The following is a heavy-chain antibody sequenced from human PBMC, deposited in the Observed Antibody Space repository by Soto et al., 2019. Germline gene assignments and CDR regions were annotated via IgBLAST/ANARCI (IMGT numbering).Heavy chain of an antibody. Sequence: SETLSLTCTVSGGSISSGGYYWSWIRQHPGKGLEWIGYIYYSGSTYYKTSLKSRVTISVDTSKNKFSLKLSYVTAADTAFYYCARGYCSSTSCYAEYFQHWGQGTLVTVSS. D-gene: IGHD2-2*01. CDR2: IYYSGST. V-gene: IGHV4-31*03. CDR1: GGSISSGGYY. CDR3: ARGYCSSTSCYAEYFQH. J-gene: IGHJ1*01.